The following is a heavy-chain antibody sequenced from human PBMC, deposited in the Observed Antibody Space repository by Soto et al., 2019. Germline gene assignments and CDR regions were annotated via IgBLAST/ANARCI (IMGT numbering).Heavy chain of an antibody. CDR2: IIPIFGTA. J-gene: IGHJ6*02. Sequence: SVKVSCKASGCTFSSYAISWVRQAPGQGLEWMGGIIPIFGTANYAQKFQGRVTITADESTSTAYMELSSLRSEDTAVYYCARSLRYYDFWSGPYYYYGMDVWGQGTTVTVSS. CDR1: GCTFSSYA. CDR3: ARSLRYYDFWSGPYYYYGMDV. D-gene: IGHD3-3*01. V-gene: IGHV1-69*13.